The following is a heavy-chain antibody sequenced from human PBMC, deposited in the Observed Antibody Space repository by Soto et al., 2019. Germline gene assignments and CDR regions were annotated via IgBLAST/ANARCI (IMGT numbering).Heavy chain of an antibody. CDR2: INHSGST. V-gene: IGHV4-34*01. CDR3: ARSTHAD. Sequence: PSETLSLTCAVYGGSFSCYYWSWIRQPPGKGLEWIGEINHSGSTNYNPSLKSRVTISVDTSKNQFSLKLSSVTAADTAVYYCARSTHADWGQGTLVTVSS. CDR1: GGSFSCYY. J-gene: IGHJ4*02.